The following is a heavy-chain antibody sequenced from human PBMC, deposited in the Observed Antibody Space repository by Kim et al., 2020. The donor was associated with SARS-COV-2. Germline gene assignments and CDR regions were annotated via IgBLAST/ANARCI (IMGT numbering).Heavy chain of an antibody. J-gene: IGHJ4*02. V-gene: IGHV3-21*01. Sequence: ISSSSSYIYYADSVKGRFTISRDNAKNSLYLQMNSLRAEDTAVYYCASDYWGQGTLVTVSS. CDR2: ISSSSSYI. CDR3: ASDY.